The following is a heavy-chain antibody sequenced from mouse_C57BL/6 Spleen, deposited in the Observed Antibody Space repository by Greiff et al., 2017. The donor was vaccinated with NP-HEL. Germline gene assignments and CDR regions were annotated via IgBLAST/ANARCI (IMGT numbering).Heavy chain of an antibody. CDR3: ARGYGSSYIDY. D-gene: IGHD1-1*01. CDR2: IDPSDSYT. Sequence: QVQLQQPGAELVRPGTSVKLSCKASGYTFTSYWMHWVKQRPGQGLEWIGVIDPSDSYTNYNQKFKGKATLTVDTSSSTAYMQLSSLTSEDSAVYYGARGYGSSYIDYWGQGTTLTVSS. CDR1: GYTFTSYW. V-gene: IGHV1-59*01. J-gene: IGHJ2*01.